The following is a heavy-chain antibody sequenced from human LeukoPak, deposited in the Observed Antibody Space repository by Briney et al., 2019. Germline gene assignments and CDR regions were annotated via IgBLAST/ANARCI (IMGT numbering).Heavy chain of an antibody. Sequence: SETLSLTCTVSGGSISSYYWSWIRQPPGKGLEWIGYIYYSGSTNYNPSLKSRVTISVDTSKNQFSLKLSSVTAADTAVYYCARGARKYYGSGSYSDYYGMDVWGQGATVTVSS. D-gene: IGHD3-10*01. CDR3: ARGARKYYGSGSYSDYYGMDV. V-gene: IGHV4-59*01. CDR1: GGSISSYY. J-gene: IGHJ6*02. CDR2: IYYSGST.